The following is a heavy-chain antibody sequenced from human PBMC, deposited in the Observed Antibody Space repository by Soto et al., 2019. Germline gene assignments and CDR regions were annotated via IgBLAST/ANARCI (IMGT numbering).Heavy chain of an antibody. Sequence: EVQLVESGGGLVQPGGSLRLSCAASGFTFSSYAMHWVRQAPGKGLEYVSAISSNGGSTYYANSVKGRFTISRDNSKNSLHLQMGSLRAEDMAVAYCPRMWRGEINSYYWMDVWGQGTTVTVSS. CDR3: PRMWRGEINSYYWMDV. D-gene: IGHD3-16*01. CDR2: ISSNGGST. J-gene: IGHJ6*02. V-gene: IGHV3-64*01. CDR1: GFTFSSYA.